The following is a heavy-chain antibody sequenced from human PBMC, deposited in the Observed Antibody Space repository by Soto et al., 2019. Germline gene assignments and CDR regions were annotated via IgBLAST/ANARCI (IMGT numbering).Heavy chain of an antibody. Sequence: EAQLGESGGGLVQPGRSLRLSCVGSGFIFDDFAIHWVRQAPGKGLEWVSGISWNSDSLGYADSVKGRFTISRDNAKNALYLQMNSLRVEDTAVYYCTKVVGLYDFWSGPLHFDLWGQGTLVTVSS. V-gene: IGHV3-9*01. CDR2: ISWNSDSL. CDR3: TKVVGLYDFWSGPLHFDL. CDR1: GFIFDDFA. J-gene: IGHJ4*02. D-gene: IGHD3-3*01.